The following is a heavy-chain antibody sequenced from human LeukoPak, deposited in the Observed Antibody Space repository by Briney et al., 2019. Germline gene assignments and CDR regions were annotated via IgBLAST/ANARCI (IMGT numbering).Heavy chain of an antibody. CDR1: GYTFTGHY. V-gene: IGHV1-2*02. D-gene: IGHD6-6*01. CDR3: ARDLGWSSSH. CDR2: INPTGGA. J-gene: IGHJ4*02. Sequence: ASVKVSCKASGYTFTGHYMNWVRLAPGHGLECMGWINPTGGATYAQKFQDRVTMTRDTSINTAYMELSGLRSDDTAVYYCARDLGWSSSHWGQGTLVTVSS.